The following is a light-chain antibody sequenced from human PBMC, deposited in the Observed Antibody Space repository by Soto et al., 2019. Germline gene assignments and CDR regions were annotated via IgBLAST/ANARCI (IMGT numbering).Light chain of an antibody. CDR3: NSYRSMSTYV. Sequence: QSALTQPASMSGSPGQSITISCTGTGRDIGGYNFVSWYQQHPGKAPKVLIYDVKNRPSGVSNRFSGSKSGSTASLTISGLQAEDEADYYCNSYRSMSTYVFGTGTKLTVL. V-gene: IGLV2-14*03. CDR1: GRDIGGYNF. CDR2: DVK. J-gene: IGLJ1*01.